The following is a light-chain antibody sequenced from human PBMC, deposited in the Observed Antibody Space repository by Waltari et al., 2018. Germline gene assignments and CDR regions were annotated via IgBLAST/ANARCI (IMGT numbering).Light chain of an antibody. CDR1: RTISSN. J-gene: IGKJ5*01. V-gene: IGKV3-15*01. Sequence: EIMMTQSPATLSVSPGERATLSCRASRTISSNLAWYQQKPGQTPRLLIYGASTRATGIPARFSGSGSGTEFTLTISSLQSEDFAVYYCQQYNNWPPITFGQGTRLEIK. CDR3: QQYNNWPPIT. CDR2: GAS.